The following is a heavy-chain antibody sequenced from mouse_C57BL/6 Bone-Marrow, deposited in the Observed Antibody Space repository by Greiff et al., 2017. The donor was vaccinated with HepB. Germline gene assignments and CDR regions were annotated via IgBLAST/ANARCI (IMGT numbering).Heavy chain of an antibody. CDR1: GYTFTSYW. V-gene: IGHV1-50*01. CDR3: ARDYYGSSHTSYAMDY. D-gene: IGHD1-1*01. CDR2: IDPSDSYT. Sequence: LQQPGAELVKPGASVKLSCKASGYTFTSYWMQWVKQRPGQGLEWIGEIDPSDSYTNYNQKFKGKATLTVDTSSSTAYMQLSSLTSEDSAVYYCARDYYGSSHTSYAMDYWGQGTSVTVSS. J-gene: IGHJ4*01.